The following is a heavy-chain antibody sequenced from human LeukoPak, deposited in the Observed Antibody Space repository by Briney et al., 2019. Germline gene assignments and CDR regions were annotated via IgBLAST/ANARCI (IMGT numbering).Heavy chain of an antibody. CDR1: GGSISSYY. CDR2: IYYSGST. V-gene: IGHV4-59*08. J-gene: IGHJ4*02. CDR3: ASGRSLEWLSIGY. Sequence: SETLSLTCTVSGGSISSYYWSWIRQPPGKRLEWIGYIYYSGSTNYNPSLMSRVTISVDTSKNQFSLKLSSVTAADTAVYYCASGRSLEWLSIGYWGQGTLVTVSS. D-gene: IGHD3-3*01.